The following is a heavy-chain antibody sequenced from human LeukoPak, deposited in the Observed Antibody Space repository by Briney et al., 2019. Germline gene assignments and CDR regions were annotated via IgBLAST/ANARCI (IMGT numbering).Heavy chain of an antibody. Sequence: GVSLRLSCAASGFTFDDYAMHWVRQAPGKGLEWVSGISWNSGSIGYADSVKGRFTISRDNAKNSLYLQMNSLRADDTAVYYCARYPNWAGLDYWGQGTLVTVSS. CDR1: GFTFDDYA. D-gene: IGHD3/OR15-3a*01. V-gene: IGHV3-9*01. CDR2: ISWNSGSI. CDR3: ARYPNWAGLDY. J-gene: IGHJ4*02.